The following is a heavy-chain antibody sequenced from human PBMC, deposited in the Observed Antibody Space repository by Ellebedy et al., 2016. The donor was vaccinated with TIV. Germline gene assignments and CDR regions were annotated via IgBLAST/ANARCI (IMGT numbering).Heavy chain of an antibody. CDR3: AKSSSSLSHYYGMDV. CDR2: ISWNSGSI. D-gene: IGHD6-6*01. CDR1: GFTFDDYA. V-gene: IGHV3-9*01. J-gene: IGHJ6*02. Sequence: SLKISXAASGFTFDDYAMHWVRQAPGKGLEWVSGISWNSGSIGYADSVKGRFTISRDNAKNSLYLQMNSLRAEDTALYYCAKSSSSLSHYYGMDVWGQGTTVTVSS.